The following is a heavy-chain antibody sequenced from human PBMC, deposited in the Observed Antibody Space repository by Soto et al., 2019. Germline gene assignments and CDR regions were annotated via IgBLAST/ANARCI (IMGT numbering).Heavy chain of an antibody. J-gene: IGHJ6*02. CDR2: ISSSSSTI. CDR1: GFTFSSYS. CDR3: AREEWLGPHYYYGMDV. Sequence: GGSLRISCAASGFTFSSYSMNWVRQAPGKGLEWVSYISSSSSTIYYADSVKGRFAISRDNAKNSLYLQMNSLRDEDTAVYYCAREEWLGPHYYYGMDVWGQGTTVTVSS. D-gene: IGHD3-3*01. V-gene: IGHV3-48*02.